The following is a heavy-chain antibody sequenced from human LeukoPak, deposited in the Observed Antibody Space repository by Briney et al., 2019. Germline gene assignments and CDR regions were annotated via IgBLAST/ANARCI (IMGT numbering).Heavy chain of an antibody. V-gene: IGHV3-30*02. D-gene: IGHD2-2*01. CDR3: AKGFIVVVPDAFDC. Sequence: GGSLRLSCAASGFTFSSYGMHWVRQAPGKGLEWVAFIRYDGSNKYYADSVKGRITISRDNSKNTLYLQMNSLRAEDTAVYYCAKGFIVVVPDAFDCWGQGTLVTVSS. CDR2: IRYDGSNK. CDR1: GFTFSSYG. J-gene: IGHJ4*02.